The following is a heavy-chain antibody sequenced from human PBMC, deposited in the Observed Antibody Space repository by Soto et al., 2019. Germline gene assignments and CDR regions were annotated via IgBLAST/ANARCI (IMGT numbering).Heavy chain of an antibody. V-gene: IGHV4-59*01. D-gene: IGHD3-22*01. Sequence: PSETLSLTCTVSGGSISSYYWSWIRQPPGKGLEWIGYIYYSGSTNYNPSLKSRVTISVDTSKNQFSLKLSSVTAADTAVYYCARGGRGYYGFGYYYYGMDVWGQGTTVTVSS. J-gene: IGHJ6*02. CDR2: IYYSGST. CDR3: ARGGRGYYGFGYYYYGMDV. CDR1: GGSISSYY.